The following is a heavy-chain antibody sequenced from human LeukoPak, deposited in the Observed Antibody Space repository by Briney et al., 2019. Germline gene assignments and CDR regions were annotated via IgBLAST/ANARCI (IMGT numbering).Heavy chain of an antibody. V-gene: IGHV4-4*07. J-gene: IGHJ6*02. CDR2: IYTSGST. CDR3: AREAGSSWSYYYYYYGMDV. CDR1: SGSISSYY. Sequence: SETLSLTCTVSSGSISSYYWSWIRQPAGKGLEWIGRIYTSGSTNHNPSLKSRVTMSVDASKNQFSLKLSPVTAADTAVYYCAREAGSSWSYYYYYYGMDVWGQGTTVTVSS. D-gene: IGHD6-13*01.